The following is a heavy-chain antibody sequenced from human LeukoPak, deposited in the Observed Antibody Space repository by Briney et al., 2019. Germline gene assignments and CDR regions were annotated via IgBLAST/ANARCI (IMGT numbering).Heavy chain of an antibody. J-gene: IGHJ3*02. D-gene: IGHD5-12*01. Sequence: GGSLRLSCAASGFTFSSSVMTWVRQAPGKGLEWVSTISGSGGTTYYADSVRGRFTISRDNSKNTLYLEMGSLRADDTAVYSCAKDPPSVVANAFHIWGQGTMVTVSS. CDR3: AKDPPSVVANAFHI. V-gene: IGHV3-23*01. CDR1: GFTFSSSV. CDR2: ISGSGGTT.